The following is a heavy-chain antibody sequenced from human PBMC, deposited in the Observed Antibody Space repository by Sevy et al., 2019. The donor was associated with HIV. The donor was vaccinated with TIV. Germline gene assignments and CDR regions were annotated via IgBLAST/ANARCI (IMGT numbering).Heavy chain of an antibody. D-gene: IGHD2-2*01. CDR1: GGSFSGYY. CDR3: ARGERSEDIVVVPAANLFDY. Sequence: SETLSLTCAVYGGSFSGYYWSWIRQPPGKGLEWIGEINHSGSTNYNPSLKSRVTISVDTSKNQFSRKLSSVTAADTAVYYCARGERSEDIVVVPAANLFDYWGQGTLVTVSS. CDR2: INHSGST. J-gene: IGHJ4*02. V-gene: IGHV4-34*01.